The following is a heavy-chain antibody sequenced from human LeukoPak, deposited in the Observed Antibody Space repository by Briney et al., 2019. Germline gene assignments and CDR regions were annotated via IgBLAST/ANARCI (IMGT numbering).Heavy chain of an antibody. CDR1: GFTVSRNY. CDR3: ARGFDGNFDY. V-gene: IGHV3-66*01. J-gene: IGHJ4*02. CDR2: IYSGGST. D-gene: IGHD3-9*01. Sequence: PGGSLRLSCAASGFTVSRNYMSWVRQAPGKGLVWVSIIYSGGSTYYADSVKGRFTISRDISKNTLHPQMNSLRAEDTALYYCARGFDGNFDYWGQGTLVTVPP.